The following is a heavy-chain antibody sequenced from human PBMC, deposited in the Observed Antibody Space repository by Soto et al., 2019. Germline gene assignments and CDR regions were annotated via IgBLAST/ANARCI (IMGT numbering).Heavy chain of an antibody. CDR2: IYPGYVNT. CDR1: GYTFTSHY. CDR3: AWDDSGFSGSHYIDYFNY. J-gene: IGHJ4*02. D-gene: IGHD1-26*01. Sequence: ASVKVSCKAIGYTFTSHYIHWVRQAPGQGLEWMGTIYPGYVNTYYSQNFQGRVTITKDTSASTVYMQLNSLTSEDTAVYYFAWDDSGFSGSHYIDYFNYWGQGALVTVSS. V-gene: IGHV1-46*03.